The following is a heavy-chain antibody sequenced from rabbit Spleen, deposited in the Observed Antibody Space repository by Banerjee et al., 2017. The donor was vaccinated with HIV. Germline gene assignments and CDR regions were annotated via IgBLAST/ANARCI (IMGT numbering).Heavy chain of an antibody. J-gene: IGHJ3*01. CDR1: GFDFTSDY. CDR3: ARGVDYGDDRYALTRLDL. Sequence: QLTETGGGLVQPGGSLTLSCKASGFDFTSDYMSWVRQAPGKGLEWIGYIDPIFGITYFANWVNGRFTISSHNAQNTLFLQLNSLTAADTATYFCARGVDYGDDRYALTRLDLWGPGTLVTVS. V-gene: IGHV1S7*01. CDR2: IDPIFGIT. D-gene: IGHD2-1*01.